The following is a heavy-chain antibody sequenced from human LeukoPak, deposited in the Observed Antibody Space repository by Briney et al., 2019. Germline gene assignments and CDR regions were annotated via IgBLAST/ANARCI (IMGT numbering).Heavy chain of an antibody. V-gene: IGHV1-69*06. CDR3: ARSGGVGEPYYYYYMDV. CDR1: GGTFSSYA. D-gene: IGHD3-10*01. Sequence: ASVKVSCKASGGTFSSYAISWVRQAPGQGLEWMGGIIPIFGTANYAQKFQGRVTITADKSTSTAYMELSSLRSEDTAVYYCARSGGVGEPYYYYYMDVWGKGTTVTISS. J-gene: IGHJ6*03. CDR2: IIPIFGTA.